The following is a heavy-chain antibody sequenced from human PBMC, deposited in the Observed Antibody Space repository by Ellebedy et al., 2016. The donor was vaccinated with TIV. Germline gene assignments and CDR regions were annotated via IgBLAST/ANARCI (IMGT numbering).Heavy chain of an antibody. V-gene: IGHV3-11*03. CDR1: GFSFSDSY. D-gene: IGHD3-16*01. Sequence: GESLKISXAASGFSFSDSYMSWIRQAPGKGQEWIAYIGESGSNSDYAEAVGGRFTISRDNARNSLFLVMDSLRGDDTAVYYCVKSQVALFDYVWGGRDFWGQGAQVTVSS. CDR2: IGESGSNS. J-gene: IGHJ4*02. CDR3: VKSQVALFDYVWGGRDF.